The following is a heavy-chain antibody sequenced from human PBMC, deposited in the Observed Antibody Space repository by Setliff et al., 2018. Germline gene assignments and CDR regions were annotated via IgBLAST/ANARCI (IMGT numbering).Heavy chain of an antibody. Sequence: SETLSLTCTVSGGSISSSSYYWGWIRQPPGKGLEWLGSVYFSGYTYYNPSLSGRVTISIDTSKNQFSLRLTSVTAADTAVYYCARVDFTMLQGVHGQWGQGTLVTVSS. V-gene: IGHV4-39*07. J-gene: IGHJ1*01. CDR1: GGSISSSSYY. CDR2: VYFSGYT. CDR3: ARVDFTMLQGVHGQ. D-gene: IGHD3-10*01.